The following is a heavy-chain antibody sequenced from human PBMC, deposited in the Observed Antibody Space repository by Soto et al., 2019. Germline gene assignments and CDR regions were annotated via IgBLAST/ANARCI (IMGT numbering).Heavy chain of an antibody. CDR1: GFPFSNYT. Sequence: GLMRLWYSASGFPFSNYTMYWVRQAPGKGLEWVSSITTGSSRNIFYADSVKGRFTISRDNANNILYLEMDNLRVEDTAVYYCARDDAIFGAIPRMDIWGQGTTVTV. D-gene: IGHD3-3*01. V-gene: IGHV3-21*06. J-gene: IGHJ6*02. CDR2: ITTGSSRNI. CDR3: ARDDAIFGAIPRMDI.